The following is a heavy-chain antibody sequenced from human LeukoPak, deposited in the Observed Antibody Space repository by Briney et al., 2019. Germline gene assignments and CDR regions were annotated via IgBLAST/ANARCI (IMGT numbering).Heavy chain of an antibody. CDR3: ARGLGLAEEDGLGL. Sequence: ASVKISCKASGYTSTSYDMNWVRQATGQGLEWKLWMYPNSGNTGYAQKFQGRVTITRNTSISTAYMELNSLRSEDTAVYYCARGLGLAEEDGLGLWGQGTLVTVSS. CDR1: GYTSTSYD. J-gene: IGHJ4*02. CDR2: MYPNSGNT. V-gene: IGHV1-8*03. D-gene: IGHD3/OR15-3a*01.